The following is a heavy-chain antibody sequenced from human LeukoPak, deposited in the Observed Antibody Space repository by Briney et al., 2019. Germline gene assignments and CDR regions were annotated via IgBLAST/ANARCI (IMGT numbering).Heavy chain of an antibody. J-gene: IGHJ4*02. V-gene: IGHV5-51*01. CDR1: GYRFTNYW. Sequence: GKPLNISCKGSGYRFTNYWIGWVRQMPGKGLEWMGMIYPGDSDTRYRPSFQGQVTISADKSISTAYLQWSSLKASDTAMYYCARRSGPLVYFFFDYWGQGTLVTVSS. CDR2: IYPGDSDT. D-gene: IGHD6-13*01. CDR3: ARRSGPLVYFFFDY.